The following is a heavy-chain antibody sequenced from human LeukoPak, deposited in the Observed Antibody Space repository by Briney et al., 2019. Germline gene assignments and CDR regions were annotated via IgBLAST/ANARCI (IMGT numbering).Heavy chain of an antibody. CDR3: ARDQWYSSSSGYFDY. D-gene: IGHD6-6*01. Sequence: GRSLRLSCAASGFTFSSYAMHWVRQAPGKGLEWVAVISYDGSNKYYADSVKGRFTISRDNSKNTLYLQMNSLRAEDTAVYYCARDQWYSSSSGYFDYWGQGTLVTVSS. V-gene: IGHV3-30-3*01. CDR1: GFTFSSYA. CDR2: ISYDGSNK. J-gene: IGHJ4*02.